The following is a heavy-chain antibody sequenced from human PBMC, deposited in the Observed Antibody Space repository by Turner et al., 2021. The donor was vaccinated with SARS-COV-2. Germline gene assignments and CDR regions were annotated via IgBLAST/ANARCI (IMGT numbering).Heavy chain of an antibody. CDR3: ATGYAYCGGDCSIDY. CDR1: GYTLIELS. Sequence: QVQLVQSGAEVKKPGASVKVSCKVSGYTLIELSMHWVRQAPGKGLEWMGGFDPEDGETIYAQKFQGRVTMTEDTSTDTAYMELSSLRSEDTAVYYCATGYAYCGGDCSIDYWVQGTLVTVSS. V-gene: IGHV1-24*01. D-gene: IGHD2-21*02. CDR2: FDPEDGET. J-gene: IGHJ4*02.